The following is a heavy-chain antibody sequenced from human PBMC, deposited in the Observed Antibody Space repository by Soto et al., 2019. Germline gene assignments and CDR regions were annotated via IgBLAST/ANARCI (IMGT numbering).Heavy chain of an antibody. V-gene: IGHV4-34*01. CDR3: ANGMVLLERRRPCGY. J-gene: IGHJ4*02. Sequence: SETLPLTCAVYGGSFSGYYWSWIRQPPGKGLEWIGEINHSGSTNYHPSLKSRVTISVDTSKNQSSLNLSSVTAADTAASYCANGMVLLERRRPCGYWGQGTLGTASS. CDR1: GGSFSGYY. CDR2: INHSGST. D-gene: IGHD1-1*01.